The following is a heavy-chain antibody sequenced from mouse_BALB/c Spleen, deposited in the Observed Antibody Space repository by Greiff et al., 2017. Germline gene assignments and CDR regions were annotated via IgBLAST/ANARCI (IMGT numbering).Heavy chain of an antibody. CDR2: IWGGGST. CDR1: GFSLSRYS. J-gene: IGHJ3*01. CDR3: ARNSRYDYDRGGFAY. V-gene: IGHV2-6-4*01. D-gene: IGHD2-4*01. Sequence: VQVVESGPGLVAPSQSLSITCTVSGFSLSRYSVHWVRQPPGKGLEWLGMIWGGGSTDYNSALKSRLSISKDNSKSQVFLKMNSLQTDDTAMYYCARNSRYDYDRGGFAYWGQGTLVTVSA.